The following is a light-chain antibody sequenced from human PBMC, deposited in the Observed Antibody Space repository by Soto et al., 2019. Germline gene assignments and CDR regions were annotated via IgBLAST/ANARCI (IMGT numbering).Light chain of an antibody. Sequence: THSPSSLSASVGDRVTITCRARQSISIWLAWYQQKPGKAPKLLIYDASILESGVPSRFSGSGSGTEFTLTISSLQPEDFTTYYCQQSFTFPITCGQGTRLEIK. CDR1: QSISIW. V-gene: IGKV1-5*01. CDR2: DAS. CDR3: QQSFTFPIT. J-gene: IGKJ5*01.